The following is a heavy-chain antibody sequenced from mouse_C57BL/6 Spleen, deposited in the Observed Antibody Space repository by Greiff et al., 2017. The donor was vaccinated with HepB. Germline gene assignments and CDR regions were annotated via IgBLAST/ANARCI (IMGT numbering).Heavy chain of an antibody. Sequence: VQLQQSGAELVRPGASVTLSCKASGYTFTDYEMHWVKQTPVHGLEWIGAIDPETGGTAYNQKFKGKAILTADKSSSTAYMERRSLTSEDSAVYYCTREEDDYVAWFAYWGQGTLVTVSA. V-gene: IGHV1-15*01. D-gene: IGHD2-4*01. CDR2: IDPETGGT. CDR1: GYTFTDYE. J-gene: IGHJ3*01. CDR3: TREEDDYVAWFAY.